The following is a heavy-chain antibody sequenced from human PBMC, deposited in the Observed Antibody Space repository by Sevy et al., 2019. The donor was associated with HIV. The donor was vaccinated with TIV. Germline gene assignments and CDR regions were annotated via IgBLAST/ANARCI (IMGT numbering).Heavy chain of an antibody. Sequence: SETLSLTCIVSGGSISSSSYYWGWIRQPPGKGLEWIGSIYYSGNTYYNPSLKRRVTISVDTSKKQLSLKLSSVTAADTAVYYCATRLGYCSGSSCYPPEYFHHWGQGTLVTVSS. CDR2: IYYSGNT. V-gene: IGHV4-39*01. CDR3: ATRLGYCSGSSCYPPEYFHH. J-gene: IGHJ1*01. D-gene: IGHD2-15*01. CDR1: GGSISSSSYY.